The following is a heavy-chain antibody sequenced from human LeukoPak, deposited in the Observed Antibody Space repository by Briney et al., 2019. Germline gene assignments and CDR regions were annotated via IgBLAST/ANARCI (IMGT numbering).Heavy chain of an antibody. CDR2: IIPILGIA. J-gene: IGHJ5*02. CDR3: ARADGNYYDSSGYYRGRWFDP. Sequence: SAKVSCKASEGTFSSYAISWVRQAPGQGLEWMGRIIPILGIANYAQKFQGRVTITAYKSTSTAYMELSSLRSEDTAVYYCARADGNYYDSSGYYRGRWFDPWGQGTLVTVSS. D-gene: IGHD3-22*01. V-gene: IGHV1-69*04. CDR1: EGTFSSYA.